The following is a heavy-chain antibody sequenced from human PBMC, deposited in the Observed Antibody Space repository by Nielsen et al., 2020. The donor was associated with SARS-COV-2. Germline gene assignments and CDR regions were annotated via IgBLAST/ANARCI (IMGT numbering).Heavy chain of an antibody. J-gene: IGHJ6*02. V-gene: IGHV3-48*02. CDR3: ARGDRSVAGDYYYYYGMDV. Sequence: WIRQPPGKGLEWVSYISSSSSTIYYADSVKGRFTISRDNAKNSLYLQMNMRDEDTAVYYCARGDRSVAGDYYYYYGMDVWGPGTTVTVSS. D-gene: IGHD6-19*01. CDR2: ISSSSSTI.